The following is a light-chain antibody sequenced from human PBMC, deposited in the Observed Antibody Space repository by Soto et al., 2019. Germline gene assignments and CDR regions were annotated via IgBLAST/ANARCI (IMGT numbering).Light chain of an antibody. CDR1: QSISSN. Sequence: EIILTQSPATLSVSPGERATLSCRASQSISSNLAWYQQKPGQIPRLLIYGASSRAAGIPARFSGSGSGTEFTLTISSLQSEDFAVYYCQQRSNWVFTFGPGTTVDIK. CDR3: QQRSNWVFT. V-gene: IGKV3-15*01. CDR2: GAS. J-gene: IGKJ3*01.